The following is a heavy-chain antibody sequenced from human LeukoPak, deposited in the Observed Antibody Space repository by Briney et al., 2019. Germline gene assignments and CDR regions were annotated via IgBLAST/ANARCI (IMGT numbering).Heavy chain of an antibody. Sequence: GRSLRLSCAASGFTFSSYGMYWVRQAPGKGLEWAALISYDGTNKYYGDSVKGRFTISRDNSKNTLYVQMNSLSAEDTAVYYCARDYSSGWSSYFFDYWGQGTLVTVSP. V-gene: IGHV3-30*03. CDR2: ISYDGTNK. D-gene: IGHD6-19*01. J-gene: IGHJ4*02. CDR1: GFTFSSYG. CDR3: ARDYSSGWSSYFFDY.